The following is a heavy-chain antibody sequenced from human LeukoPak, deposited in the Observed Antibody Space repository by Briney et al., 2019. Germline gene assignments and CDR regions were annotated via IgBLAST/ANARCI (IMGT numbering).Heavy chain of an antibody. CDR3: ARGPSGGSNYFDY. V-gene: IGHV4-30-2*01. CDR2: IYHSGST. D-gene: IGHD3-10*01. Sequence: TLSLTCAVSGGSISSGGYSWSWIRQPPGKGLEWIGYIYHSGSTYYNPSLKSRVTISVDRSKNQFSLKLSSVTAADTAVYYCARGPSGGSNYFDYWGQGTLVTVSS. CDR1: GGSISSGGYS. J-gene: IGHJ4*02.